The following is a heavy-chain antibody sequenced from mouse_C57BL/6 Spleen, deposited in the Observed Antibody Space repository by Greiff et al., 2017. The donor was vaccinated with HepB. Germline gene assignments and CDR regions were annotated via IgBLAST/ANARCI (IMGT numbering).Heavy chain of an antibody. CDR3: AKEPGYYYGSSPRYFDV. V-gene: IGHV1-81*01. CDR1: GYTFTSYG. Sequence: QVQLKESGAELARPGASVKLSCKASGYTFTSYGISWVKQRTGQGLEWIGEIYPRSGNTYYNEKFKGKATLTADKSSSTAYMELRSLTSEDSEVYFCAKEPGYYYGSSPRYFDVWGTGTTVTVSS. D-gene: IGHD1-1*01. CDR2: IYPRSGNT. J-gene: IGHJ1*03.